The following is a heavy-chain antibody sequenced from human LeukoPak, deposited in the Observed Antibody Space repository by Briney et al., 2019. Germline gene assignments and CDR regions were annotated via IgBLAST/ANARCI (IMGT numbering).Heavy chain of an antibody. CDR2: ISYDGSNK. CDR1: GFTFSSYG. V-gene: IGHV3-30*18. CDR3: AKDHRAVAGTDFDY. J-gene: IGHJ4*02. Sequence: GGSLRLSCAASGFTFSSYGMHWVRQAPGKGLEWVAVISYDGSNKYYADSVKGRFTISRDNSKNTLYLQMNSLRAEDTAVYYCAKDHRAVAGTDFDYWGQGTLVTVSS. D-gene: IGHD6-19*01.